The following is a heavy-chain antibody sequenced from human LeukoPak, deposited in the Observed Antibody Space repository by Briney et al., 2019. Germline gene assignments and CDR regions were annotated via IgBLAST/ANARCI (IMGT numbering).Heavy chain of an antibody. J-gene: IGHJ4*02. Sequence: GGSLRLSCSASGFTLSNYWMHWVRQAPGKGLVWVSRINTDGSSTNYADSVKGRFTVSRDNAKNTLYLQMNSLRAEDTAVYYCARGRGRGYSGYDYFDYWGQGTLVTVSS. V-gene: IGHV3-74*01. CDR3: ARGRGRGYSGYDYFDY. CDR1: GFTLSNYW. D-gene: IGHD5-12*01. CDR2: INTDGSST.